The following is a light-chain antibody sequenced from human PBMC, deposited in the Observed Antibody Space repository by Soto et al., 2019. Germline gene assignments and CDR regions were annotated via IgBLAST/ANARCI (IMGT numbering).Light chain of an antibody. CDR2: DTF. J-gene: IGKJ2*01. Sequence: DIQMTQSPSSLSASVGARVTITCQASQDISNFLNWYQQKPGKAPKHLIYDTFNLETGVPSRFSGSESVTDFTFNISSLQPDDIATYYCQQYDNIPYTFGQGTQLEIK. CDR3: QQYDNIPYT. V-gene: IGKV1-33*01. CDR1: QDISNF.